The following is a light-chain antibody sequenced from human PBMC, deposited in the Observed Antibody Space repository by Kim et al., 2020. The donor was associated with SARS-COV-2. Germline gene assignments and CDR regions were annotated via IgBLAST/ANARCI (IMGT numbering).Light chain of an antibody. CDR3: SSYTSSNTWV. J-gene: IGLJ3*02. V-gene: IGLV2-14*03. CDR1: SSDVGGYNY. Sequence: QSALTQPASVSGSPGQSITISCTGTSSDVGGYNYVSWYHQHPGKAPKLMIYDVTKRPSGVSNRFSGSKSGNTASLTISGLQAEDEADYYCSSYTSSNTWVFGGGTQLTVL. CDR2: DVT.